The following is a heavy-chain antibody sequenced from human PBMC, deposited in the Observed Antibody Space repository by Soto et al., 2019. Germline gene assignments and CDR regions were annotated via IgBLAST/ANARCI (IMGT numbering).Heavy chain of an antibody. V-gene: IGHV3-30*18. Sequence: GGSLRLSCAASGFTFSSYGMHWVRQAPGKGLEWVAVISYDGSNKYYADSVKGRFTISRDNSKNTLYLQMNSLRAEDTAVYYCAKDSSDYDFWSVPGLGDFDYWGQGT. CDR1: GFTFSSYG. CDR3: AKDSSDYDFWSVPGLGDFDY. J-gene: IGHJ4*02. D-gene: IGHD3-3*01. CDR2: ISYDGSNK.